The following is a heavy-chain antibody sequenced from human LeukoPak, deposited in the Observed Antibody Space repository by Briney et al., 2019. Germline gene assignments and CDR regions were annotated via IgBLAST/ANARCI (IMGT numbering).Heavy chain of an antibody. CDR1: GFTFSSYD. CDR3: ARENPGAAAFDY. CDR2: IGTAGGT. J-gene: IGHJ4*02. Sequence: GGSLRLSCAASGFTFSSYDMHWVRQATGKGLEWVSAIGTAGGTYYPGSVKGRFTISRENAKNSLYLQMNSLRAGDTAVYYCARENPGAAAFDYWGQGTLVTVSS. V-gene: IGHV3-13*01. D-gene: IGHD2-15*01.